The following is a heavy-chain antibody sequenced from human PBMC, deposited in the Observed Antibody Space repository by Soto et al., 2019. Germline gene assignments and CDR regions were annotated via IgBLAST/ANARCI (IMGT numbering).Heavy chain of an antibody. D-gene: IGHD2-15*01. CDR2: FDPEDGET. V-gene: IGHV1-24*01. J-gene: IGHJ6*02. CDR1: GYTLTELS. Sequence: ASVKVSCKVSGYTLTELSMHWVRQAPGKGLEWMGGFDPEDGETICAQKFQGRVTMTEDTSTDTAYMELSSLRSEDTAVYYCATDAARAASYYYYYGMDVWGQGTTVTVSS. CDR3: ATDAARAASYYYYYGMDV.